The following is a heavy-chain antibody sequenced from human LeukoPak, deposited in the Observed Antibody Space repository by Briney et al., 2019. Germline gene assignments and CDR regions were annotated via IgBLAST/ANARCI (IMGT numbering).Heavy chain of an antibody. J-gene: IGHJ4*02. CDR3: ARESGVFDY. D-gene: IGHD3-10*01. V-gene: IGHV4-31*02. Sequence: GGYCXSWIRQXPGXGLEWIGYIYYSGSTYYNPSLKSRFTISVDTSKNQFSLKLSSVTAADTAVYYCARESGVFDYWGQGTLVTVSS. CDR2: IYYSGST. CDR1: GGYC.